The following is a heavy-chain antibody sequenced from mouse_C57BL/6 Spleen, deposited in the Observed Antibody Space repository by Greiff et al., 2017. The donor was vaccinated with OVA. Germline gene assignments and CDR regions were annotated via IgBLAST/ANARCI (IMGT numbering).Heavy chain of an antibody. CDR2: IWSGGST. CDR1: GFSLTSYG. V-gene: IGHV2-2*01. D-gene: IGHD2-3*01. CDR3: ARNSLDGYYPAMDY. J-gene: IGHJ4*01. Sequence: VKLVESGPGLVQPSQSLSITCTVSGFSLTSYGVHWVRQSPGKGLEWLGVIWSGGSTDYNAAFISRLSISKDNSKSQVFFKMNSLQADDTAIYYCARNSLDGYYPAMDYWGQGTSVTVSS.